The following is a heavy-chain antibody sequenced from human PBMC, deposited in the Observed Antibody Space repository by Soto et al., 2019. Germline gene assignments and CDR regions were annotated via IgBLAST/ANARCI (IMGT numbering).Heavy chain of an antibody. J-gene: IGHJ5*02. CDR2: ISGSGGST. Sequence: PGGSLSLSCAASGFTFSSYAMSWVRQAPGKGLEWVSAISGSGGSTYYADSVKGRFTISRDNSKNTLYLQMNSLRAEDTAVYYCAKDVEAAAADLGVPNWFDPWGQGTLVTVSS. CDR3: AKDVEAAAADLGVPNWFDP. V-gene: IGHV3-23*01. D-gene: IGHD6-13*01. CDR1: GFTFSSYA.